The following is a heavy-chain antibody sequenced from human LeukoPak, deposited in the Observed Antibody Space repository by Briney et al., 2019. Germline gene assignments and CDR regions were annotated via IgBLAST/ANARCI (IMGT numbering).Heavy chain of an antibody. CDR3: ARDRHVYGGNLIVFDY. Sequence: SQTLSLTCAISGDSVSSNSAAWNWIRQSPSRGLEWLGRTYYRSRWYNDYAVSVKSRITINPDTSNNQFSLQLNSVTPEDTAVYYCARDRHVYGGNLIVFDYWGQGTLVTVSS. J-gene: IGHJ4*02. CDR2: TYYRSRWYN. CDR1: GDSVSSNSAA. D-gene: IGHD4-23*01. V-gene: IGHV6-1*01.